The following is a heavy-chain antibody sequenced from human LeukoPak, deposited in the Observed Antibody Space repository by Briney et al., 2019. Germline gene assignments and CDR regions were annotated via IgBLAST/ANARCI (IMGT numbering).Heavy chain of an antibody. D-gene: IGHD3-10*01. CDR1: GYSFTSYW. V-gene: IGHV5-51*01. J-gene: IGHJ6*04. CDR3: ARSPVVRGVIAYCGMDV. Sequence: GESLKISCKGSGYSFTSYWIGWVRQMPGKGLEWMGIIYPGDSDTRYSPSFQGQVTISADKSISTAYLQWSSLKASDTATYYCARSPVVRGVIAYCGMDVWGKGTTVTVSS. CDR2: IYPGDSDT.